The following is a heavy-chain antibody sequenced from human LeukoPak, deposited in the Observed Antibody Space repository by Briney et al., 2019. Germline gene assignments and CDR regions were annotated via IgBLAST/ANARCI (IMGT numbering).Heavy chain of an antibody. D-gene: IGHD3-3*01. CDR2: INWNGGST. Sequence: PGGSLRLSCAASGFTFDDYGMSWVRQAPGKGLEWVSGINWNGGSTGYADSVKGRFTISRDNAKNSLYLQMNSLRAEDTALYYCARLDFWSGYYTGYYYYMDVWGKGTTVTVSS. CDR1: GFTFDDYG. V-gene: IGHV3-20*04. CDR3: ARLDFWSGYYTGYYYYMDV. J-gene: IGHJ6*03.